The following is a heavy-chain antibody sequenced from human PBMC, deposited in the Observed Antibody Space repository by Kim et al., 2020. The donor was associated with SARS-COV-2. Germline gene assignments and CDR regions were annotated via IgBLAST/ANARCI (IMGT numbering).Heavy chain of an antibody. CDR3: ARGPLRLKDEPRSDY. D-gene: IGHD3-16*01. CDR2: IYHSGST. Sequence: SETLSLTCTVSGYSISSGYYWGWIRQPPGKGLEWIGSIYHSGSTYYNPSLKSRVTISVDTSKNQFSLKLSSVTAADTAVYYCARGPLRLKDEPRSDYWG. V-gene: IGHV4-38-2*02. J-gene: IGHJ4*01. CDR1: GYSISSGYY.